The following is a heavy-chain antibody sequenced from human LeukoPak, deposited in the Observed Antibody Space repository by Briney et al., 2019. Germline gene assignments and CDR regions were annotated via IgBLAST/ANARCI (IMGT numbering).Heavy chain of an antibody. CDR1: EFTSSSYA. V-gene: IGHV3-23*01. J-gene: IGHJ4*02. Sequence: PGGSLRLSCAVSEFTSSSYAMNWVRQAPGKGLEWVSTISGSGGSTYYADSVKGRFTISRDNSKNTLYLQMNSLRAEDTAVYYCARDLGGSSGLGYWGQGTLVTVSS. CDR3: ARDLGGSSGLGY. D-gene: IGHD6-19*01. CDR2: ISGSGGST.